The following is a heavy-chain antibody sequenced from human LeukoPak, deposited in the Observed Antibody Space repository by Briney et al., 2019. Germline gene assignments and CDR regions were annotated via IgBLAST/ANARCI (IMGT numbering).Heavy chain of an antibody. CDR2: IYYSGST. D-gene: IGHD2-2*01. CDR1: GGSISSDY. Sequence: SETLSLTCTVSGGSISSDYWSWIRQPPGKGLEWIGYIYYSGSTNYNPSLKSRVTISVDTSKNQFSLKLSSVTAADTAVYYCARSVVPAAMLNWFDPWGQGTLVTVSS. V-gene: IGHV4-59*01. CDR3: ARSVVPAAMLNWFDP. J-gene: IGHJ5*02.